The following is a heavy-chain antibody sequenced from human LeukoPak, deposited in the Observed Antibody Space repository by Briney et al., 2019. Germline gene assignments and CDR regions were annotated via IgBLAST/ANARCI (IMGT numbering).Heavy chain of an antibody. J-gene: IGHJ1*01. CDR3: ARDEDYGDYSYFQH. CDR1: GGSISSGDYY. CDR2: IYYSGST. D-gene: IGHD4-17*01. V-gene: IGHV4-30-4*01. Sequence: SQTLSLTCTVSGGSISSGDYYWSWIRQPPGKGLEWIGYIYYSGSTYYNPSLKSRVTISVDTSKNQFSLKLSSVTPEDTAVYYCARDEDYGDYSYFQHWGQGTLVTVSS.